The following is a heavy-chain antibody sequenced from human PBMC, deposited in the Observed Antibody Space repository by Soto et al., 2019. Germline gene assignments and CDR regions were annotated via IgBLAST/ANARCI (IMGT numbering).Heavy chain of an antibody. D-gene: IGHD5-18*01. CDR2: ISYDGSNK. V-gene: IGHV3-30-3*01. CDR1: GFTFSSYA. CDR3: ARAWVTALRPPFDY. Sequence: GGSLRLSCAASGFTFSSYAMHWVRQAPGKGLEWVAVISYDGSNKYYADSVKGRFTISRDNSKNTLYLQMNSLRAEDTAVYYCARAWVTALRPPFDYWGQGTLVTVSS. J-gene: IGHJ4*02.